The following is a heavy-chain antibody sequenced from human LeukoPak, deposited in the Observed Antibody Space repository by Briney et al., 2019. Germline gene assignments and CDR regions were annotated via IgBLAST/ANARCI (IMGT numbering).Heavy chain of an antibody. Sequence: GGSLRLSCAASGFTFSSFSMIWVRQAPGKGLEWVANIKQDGCEKYYVDSVKGRFTISRDNAKNSLYLQMNSLRAEDTAVYYCARGYSSGWYGYYFDYWGQGTLVTVSS. CDR1: GFTFSSFS. CDR2: IKQDGCEK. D-gene: IGHD6-19*01. J-gene: IGHJ4*02. V-gene: IGHV3-7*03. CDR3: ARGYSSGWYGYYFDY.